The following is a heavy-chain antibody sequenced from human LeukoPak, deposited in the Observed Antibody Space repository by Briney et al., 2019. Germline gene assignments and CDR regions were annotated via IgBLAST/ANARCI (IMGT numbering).Heavy chain of an antibody. Sequence: PSETLSLTCAVYGGSLSDYYWSWIRQPPGKGLEWIGEINHSGSTNYNPSLKSRVTISVDTSKNQFSLKLSSVTAADTAVYYCARGEIQLWCDYWGQGTLVTVSS. J-gene: IGHJ4*02. CDR3: ARGEIQLWCDY. CDR1: GGSLSDYY. V-gene: IGHV4-34*01. CDR2: INHSGST. D-gene: IGHD5-18*01.